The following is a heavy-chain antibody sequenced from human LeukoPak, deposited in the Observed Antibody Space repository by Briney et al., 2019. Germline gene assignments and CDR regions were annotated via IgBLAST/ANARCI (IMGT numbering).Heavy chain of an antibody. Sequence: GSLRLSCAASGFTFSDYYMSWIRQPPGKGLEWIGMIFYSGSAYYTPSFRGRVTLSVDTSRNQFSLNLISVTAADTGVYFCARQQSDTSLFDPWGQGTLVTVSS. D-gene: IGHD1/OR15-1a*01. CDR1: GFTFSDYY. J-gene: IGHJ5*02. CDR2: IFYSGSA. V-gene: IGHV4-34*12. CDR3: ARQQSDTSLFDP.